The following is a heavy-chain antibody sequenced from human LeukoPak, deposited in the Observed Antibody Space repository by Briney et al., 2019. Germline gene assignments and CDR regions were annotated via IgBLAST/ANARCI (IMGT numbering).Heavy chain of an antibody. CDR2: IKQDGSEK. J-gene: IGHJ4*02. CDR1: GSTFSGYW. Sequence: PGGSLRLSCAASGSTFSGYWMSWVRQAPGEGLEWVANIKQDGSEKYYVDSVKGRFTISRDNAENSLYLQMYSLRAEDTAVYYWGRKNTYRDSWGRGILVIVSS. V-gene: IGHV3-7*01. D-gene: IGHD1-14*01. CDR3: GRKNTYRDS.